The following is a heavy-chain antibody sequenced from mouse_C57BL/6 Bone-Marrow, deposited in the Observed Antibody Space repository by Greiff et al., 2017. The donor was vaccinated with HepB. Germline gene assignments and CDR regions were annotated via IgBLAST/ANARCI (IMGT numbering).Heavy chain of an antibody. CDR3: ARRRQLRMDY. Sequence: DVQLVESGGDLVKPGGSLKLSCAASGFTFSSYGMSWVRQTPDKRLEWVATISSGGSYTYYPDSVKGRFTISRDKAKNTLYLQMSSLKSEDTAMYYCARRRQLRMDYWGQGTSVTVSS. CDR1: GFTFSSYG. D-gene: IGHD3-2*02. J-gene: IGHJ4*01. V-gene: IGHV5-6*01. CDR2: ISSGGSYT.